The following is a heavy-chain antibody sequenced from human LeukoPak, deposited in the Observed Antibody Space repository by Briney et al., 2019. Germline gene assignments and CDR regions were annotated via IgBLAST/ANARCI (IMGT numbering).Heavy chain of an antibody. CDR3: ARDHKDV. V-gene: IGHV3-48*03. J-gene: IGHJ6*04. CDR2: ISSSGSML. CDR1: GFTFSSYE. Sequence: PGGSLRLSCAASGFTFSSYEMNWVRQAPGKGLEWVSYISSSGSMLYYADSVKGRFTISRDNAKNSLYLQMNSLRAEDTAVYYCARDHKDVWGKGTTVTVSS.